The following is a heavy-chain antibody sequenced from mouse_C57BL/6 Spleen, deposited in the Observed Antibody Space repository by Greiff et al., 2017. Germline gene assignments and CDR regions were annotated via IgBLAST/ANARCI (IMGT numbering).Heavy chain of an antibody. CDR1: GYTFTDYY. CDR3: ARGLGDYYGSSWGYFDY. V-gene: IGHV1-26*01. Sequence: EVQLQQSGPELVKPGASVKISCKASGYTFTDYYMNWVKQSHGKSLEWIGDINPNNGGTSYNQKFKGKATLTVDKSSSTAYMELRSLTSADAAVYYCARGLGDYYGSSWGYFDYWGQGTTLTVSS. CDR2: INPNNGGT. D-gene: IGHD1-1*01. J-gene: IGHJ2*01.